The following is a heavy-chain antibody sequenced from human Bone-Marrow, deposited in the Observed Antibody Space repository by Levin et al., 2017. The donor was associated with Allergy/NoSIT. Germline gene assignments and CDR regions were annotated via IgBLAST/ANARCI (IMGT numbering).Heavy chain of an antibody. V-gene: IGHV1-8*01. CDR1: GYTFTSYD. J-gene: IGHJ6*02. Sequence: GESLKISCKASGYTFTSYDINWVRQATGQGLEWMGWMNPNSGNTGYAQKFQGRVTMTRNTSISTAYMELSSLRSEDTAVYYCARQTYYDFWSGYPTGYYGMDVWGQGTTVTVSS. CDR3: ARQTYYDFWSGYPTGYYGMDV. D-gene: IGHD3-3*01. CDR2: MNPNSGNT.